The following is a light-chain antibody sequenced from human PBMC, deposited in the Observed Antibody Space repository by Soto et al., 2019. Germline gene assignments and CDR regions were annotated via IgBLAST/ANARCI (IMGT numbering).Light chain of an antibody. CDR3: QQYASSPLT. CDR1: QSVRSNY. CDR2: GAS. Sequence: EIALTQPPGTLSLSSGERATLSCRASQSVRSNYLAWYQQKPDQAPRLLIYGASSRATGIPDRFAGSGSGTDFTLTISRLEPEDFAVYYCQQYASSPLTFGGGTKVEIK. J-gene: IGKJ4*01. V-gene: IGKV3-20*01.